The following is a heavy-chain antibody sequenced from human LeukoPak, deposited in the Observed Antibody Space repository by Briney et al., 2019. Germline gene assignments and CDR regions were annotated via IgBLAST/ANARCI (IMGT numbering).Heavy chain of an antibody. D-gene: IGHD6-13*01. J-gene: IGHJ6*02. CDR1: GFTVRSDD. CDR2: LDSDGSP. CDR3: ARAAAGRAYYHYGMDV. Sequence: PGGSLRLSCAAFGFTVRSDDMNWVRQAPGKGLEWVSILDSDGSPSYADSVKGRFTISRDNSKNTLDLQMNSLRAEVTAVYYCARAAAGRAYYHYGMDVWGQGTTVTVSS. V-gene: IGHV3-53*01.